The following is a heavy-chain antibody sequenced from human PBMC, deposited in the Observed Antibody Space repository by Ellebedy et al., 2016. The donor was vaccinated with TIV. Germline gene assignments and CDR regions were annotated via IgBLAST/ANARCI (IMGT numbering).Heavy chain of an antibody. CDR3: ARDLPTLWLQDPIYY. V-gene: IGHV3-11*06. D-gene: IGHD2-21*01. J-gene: IGHJ4*02. Sequence: FTFSRDNAKNSLYLQMNSLRAEDTAVYYCARDLPTLWLQDPIYYWGQGTLVTVSS.